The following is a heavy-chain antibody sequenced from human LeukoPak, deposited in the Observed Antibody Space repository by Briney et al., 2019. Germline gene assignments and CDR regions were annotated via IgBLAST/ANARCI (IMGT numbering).Heavy chain of an antibody. CDR2: INPNSGGT. CDR1: GYTFTGYY. D-gene: IGHD6-19*01. V-gene: IGHV1-2*02. CDR3: ATSIAGAAYDDAFDI. J-gene: IGHJ3*02. Sequence: ASVKVSCKASGYTFTGYYMHWVRQAPGQGLEWMGWINPNSGGTNYAQKFQGRVTMTRDTSISTAYLELSRLRSDDRAVDYCATSIAGAAYDDAFDIWGQGTMVTVSS.